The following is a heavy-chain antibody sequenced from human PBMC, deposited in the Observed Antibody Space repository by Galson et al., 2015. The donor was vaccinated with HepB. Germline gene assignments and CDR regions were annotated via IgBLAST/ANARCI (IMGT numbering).Heavy chain of an antibody. CDR2: ISSSSSTI. CDR1: GFTFSSYS. CDR3: ARGIKTYYYDSSGATDDDFDY. D-gene: IGHD3-22*01. V-gene: IGHV3-48*02. Sequence: SLRLSCAASGFTFSSYSMNWVRQAPGKGLEWVSYISSSSSTIYYADSAKGRFTISRDNAKNSLYLQMNSLRDEDTAVYYCARGIKTYYYDSSGATDDDFDYWGQGTLVTVSS. J-gene: IGHJ4*02.